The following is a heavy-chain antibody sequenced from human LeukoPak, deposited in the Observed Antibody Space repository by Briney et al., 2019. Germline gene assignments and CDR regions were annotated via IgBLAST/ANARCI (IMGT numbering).Heavy chain of an antibody. Sequence: ASVKVSCKVSGYIRTEFSMHWVRQAPGKGLEWMGGFDPEDDEKIYAQKFQGRVTMTEDTSSETAYMELSSLRSEDTAVHYCAAESVAGHFDYWGQGTLVTVSS. V-gene: IGHV1-24*01. CDR2: FDPEDDEK. CDR1: GYIRTEFS. D-gene: IGHD6-19*01. J-gene: IGHJ4*02. CDR3: AAESVAGHFDY.